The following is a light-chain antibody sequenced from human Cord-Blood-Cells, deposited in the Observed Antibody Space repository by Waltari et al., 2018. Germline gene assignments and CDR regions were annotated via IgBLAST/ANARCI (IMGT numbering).Light chain of an antibody. CDR1: QSVSSSY. CDR2: GAS. J-gene: IGKJ2*03. V-gene: IGKV3-20*01. Sequence: EIVLTQSPGTLSLSTGERAPLSCRASQSVSSSYLAWYQQKPGQAPRLLIYGASSRATGIPDRFSGSGSGTDFTLTISRLEPEDFAVYYCQQYGSSPQYSFGQGTKLEIK. CDR3: QQYGSSPQYS.